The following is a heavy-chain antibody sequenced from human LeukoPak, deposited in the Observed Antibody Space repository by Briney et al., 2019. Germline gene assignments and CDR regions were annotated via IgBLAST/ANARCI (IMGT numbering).Heavy chain of an antibody. CDR3: ARQNFGIAAGGKRGYYYYYMDV. J-gene: IGHJ6*03. Sequence: PSETLSLTCAVYGGSFSDCYWSWIRQPPGKGLEWIGEIDHNGSTHYHPSLKSRVTISADTSKNQFSLKLTSVTAADTAVYYCARQNFGIAAGGKRGYYYYYMDVWGKGTTVTVSS. V-gene: IGHV4-34*01. CDR2: IDHNGST. D-gene: IGHD6-13*01. CDR1: GGSFSDCY.